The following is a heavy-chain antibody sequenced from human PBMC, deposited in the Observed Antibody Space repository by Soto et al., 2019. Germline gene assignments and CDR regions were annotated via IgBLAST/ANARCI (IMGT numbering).Heavy chain of an antibody. Sequence: QVQLVQSGAEVKKPGSSVKVSCKASGGTFSSYTISWVRQAPGQGLEWMGRIIPIVGIANYAQKFQGRVTITADKSTSTAYMGLSSLRSEDTAVYYCATTIVFGDYWGQGTLVTVSS. J-gene: IGHJ4*02. V-gene: IGHV1-69*02. D-gene: IGHD5-12*01. CDR1: GGTFSSYT. CDR2: IIPIVGIA. CDR3: ATTIVFGDY.